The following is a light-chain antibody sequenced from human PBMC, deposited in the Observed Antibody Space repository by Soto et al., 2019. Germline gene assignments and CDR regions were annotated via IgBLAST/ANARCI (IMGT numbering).Light chain of an antibody. V-gene: IGLV2-8*01. CDR3: KSYAGSNTYV. Sequence: QSVLTQPPSASGSPGQSATIPCTGTKNDIGVYDFVSWYQHHPGKAPRLIIYEVVQRPSGVPDRFSGSKSGNTASLTVSGLQAADEADYFCKSYAGSNTYVFGSGTKVTVL. CDR1: KNDIGVYDF. CDR2: EVV. J-gene: IGLJ1*01.